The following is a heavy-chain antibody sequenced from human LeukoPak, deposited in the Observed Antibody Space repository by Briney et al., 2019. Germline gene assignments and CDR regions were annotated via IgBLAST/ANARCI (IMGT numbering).Heavy chain of an antibody. D-gene: IGHD3-10*01. CDR2: IWYDGSNK. CDR3: ARDADMVRGVIISPAWFDP. CDR1: GFTFSSYG. J-gene: IGHJ5*02. V-gene: IGHV3-33*01. Sequence: GGSLRLSCAASGFTFSSYGMHWVRQAPGKGLEWVAVIWYDGSNKYYADSVKGRFTISRDNSKNTLYLQMNSLRAEDTAVYYCARDADMVRGVIISPAWFDPWGQGTLVTVSS.